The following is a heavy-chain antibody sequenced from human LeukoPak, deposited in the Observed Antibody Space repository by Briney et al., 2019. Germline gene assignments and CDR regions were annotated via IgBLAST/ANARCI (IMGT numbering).Heavy chain of an antibody. Sequence: GGSLRLSCAASGFTFSGSAMHWVRQASGKGLEWVGRIRSKANSYATAYAASVKGRFTISRDDSKNTAYLQMNSLKTEDTAVYYCTRLLSYYDSSGYSVDYWGQGTLVTVSS. CDR2: IRSKANSYAT. J-gene: IGHJ4*02. D-gene: IGHD3-22*01. CDR3: TRLLSYYDSSGYSVDY. CDR1: GFTFSGSA. V-gene: IGHV3-73*01.